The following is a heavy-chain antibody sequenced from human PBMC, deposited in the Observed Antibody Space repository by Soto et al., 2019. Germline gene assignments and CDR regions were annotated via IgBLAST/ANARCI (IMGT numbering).Heavy chain of an antibody. Sequence: SVKVSCKASGGTFGRYAISWVRRAPGQSLEWMGQINAGFGATDLAQMFQGRVTITADKSTTTVYMELSSLRSDDTAVYCCATDCSGGSCYGASGMDVWGQGTTVTVSS. J-gene: IGHJ6*02. D-gene: IGHD2-15*01. V-gene: IGHV1-69*06. CDR1: GGTFGRYA. CDR2: INAGFGAT. CDR3: ATDCSGGSCYGASGMDV.